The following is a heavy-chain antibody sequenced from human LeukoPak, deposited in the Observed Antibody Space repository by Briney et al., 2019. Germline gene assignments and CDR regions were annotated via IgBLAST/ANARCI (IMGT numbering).Heavy chain of an antibody. CDR1: GFTFTSYG. CDR2: IITYNGNT. J-gene: IGHJ6*03. Sequence: ASVTVSCKASGFTFTSYGITWVRQAPGQGLEWMGWIITYNGNTHYAQKLQGRVTLTTDTSTNTAYMELRGLRSDDTAVYYCAKTTVTSEDYYYYMDVWGKGTTVTVSS. D-gene: IGHD4-17*01. CDR3: AKTTVTSEDYYYYMDV. V-gene: IGHV1-18*01.